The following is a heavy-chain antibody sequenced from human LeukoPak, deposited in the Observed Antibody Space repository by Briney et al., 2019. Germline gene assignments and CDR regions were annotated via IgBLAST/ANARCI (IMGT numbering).Heavy chain of an antibody. Sequence: ASVKVSCKASGGTFSSYNINWMRQAPGQGLEWMGGIIPIFGTANYAQKFQGRVTITADESTSTAYMELSSLRSEDTAVYYCARQSGSYYNGPLYGMDVWGQGTTVTVSS. J-gene: IGHJ6*02. D-gene: IGHD3-10*01. CDR3: ARQSGSYYNGPLYGMDV. V-gene: IGHV1-69*13. CDR1: GGTFSSYN. CDR2: IIPIFGTA.